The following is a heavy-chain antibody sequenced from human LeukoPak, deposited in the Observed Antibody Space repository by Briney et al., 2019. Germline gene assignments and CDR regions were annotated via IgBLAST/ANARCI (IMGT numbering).Heavy chain of an antibody. Sequence: ASVTVSCKGSGFSLTGHYMHWVRQAPGQGLEWMGWINGKSGDTNYAQTFQDRVIMTSDTSVNTVYMELSRLRSDDTATYYCARDFSSGPDLWGQGTLVIVS. CDR3: ARDFSSGPDL. D-gene: IGHD1-1*01. CDR2: INGKSGDT. J-gene: IGHJ5*02. V-gene: IGHV1-2*02. CDR1: GFSLTGHY.